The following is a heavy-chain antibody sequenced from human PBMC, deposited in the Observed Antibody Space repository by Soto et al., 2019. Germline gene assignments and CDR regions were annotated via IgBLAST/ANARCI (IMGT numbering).Heavy chain of an antibody. D-gene: IGHD1-26*01. Sequence: PSETLSLTCAVYGGSFSGYYWSWIRQPPGKGLEWIGEINHSGSTNYNPSLKSRVTISVDTSKNQFSLKLSSVTAADTAVYYCARVTHIVGATPNYYYYGMDVWGQGTTVTVSS. CDR3: ARVTHIVGATPNYYYYGMDV. CDR1: GGSFSGYY. CDR2: INHSGST. V-gene: IGHV4-34*01. J-gene: IGHJ6*02.